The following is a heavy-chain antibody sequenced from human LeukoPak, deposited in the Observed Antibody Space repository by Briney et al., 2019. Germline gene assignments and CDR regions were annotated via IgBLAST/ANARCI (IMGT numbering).Heavy chain of an antibody. J-gene: IGHJ4*02. CDR2: VNPNSGGT. Sequence: ASVKVSCKASGYTFTVYYMHWVRQAPGQGLEWMGWVNPNSGGTNYAQKFQGRVTMTRDPSISTAYMELSRLRSDDTAVYYCARDVGEYCSSTNCYASHYWGQGTLVTVSS. D-gene: IGHD2-2*01. V-gene: IGHV1-2*02. CDR1: GYTFTVYY. CDR3: ARDVGEYCSSTNCYASHY.